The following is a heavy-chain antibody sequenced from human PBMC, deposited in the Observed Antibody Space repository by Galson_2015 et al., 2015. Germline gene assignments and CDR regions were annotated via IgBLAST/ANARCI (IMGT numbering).Heavy chain of an antibody. D-gene: IGHD6-19*01. CDR2: IYSGGST. Sequence: SLRLSCAASGFTVSSNYMSWVRQAPGRGLEWVSVIYSGGSTYYADSVKGRFTISRDNSKNTLHLQMNSLRAEDTAVYYCARGHSGWYFDYWGQGTLVTVSS. CDR1: GFTVSSNY. J-gene: IGHJ4*02. CDR3: ARGHSGWYFDY. V-gene: IGHV3-53*01.